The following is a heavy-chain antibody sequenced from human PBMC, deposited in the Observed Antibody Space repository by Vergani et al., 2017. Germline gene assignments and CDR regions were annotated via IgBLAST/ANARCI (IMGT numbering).Heavy chain of an antibody. CDR2: INPSGGST. J-gene: IGHJ5*02. CDR3: AREAAAGTWEGGWFDP. CDR1: GYTFTSYY. Sequence: QVQLVQSGAEVKKPGASVKVSCKASGYTFTSYYMHWVRQAPGQGLEWMGIINPSGGSTSYAQKFQGRVTMTRDTSTSTVYMELSSLGSEDTAVYYCAREAAAGTWEGGWFDPWGQGTLVTVSS. V-gene: IGHV1-46*01. D-gene: IGHD6-13*01.